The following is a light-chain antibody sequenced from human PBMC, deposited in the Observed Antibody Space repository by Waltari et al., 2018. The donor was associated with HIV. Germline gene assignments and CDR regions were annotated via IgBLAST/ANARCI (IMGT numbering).Light chain of an antibody. CDR3: QQYNSYPYT. V-gene: IGKV1-5*03. Sequence: DIQMTQSPSTLSASVGDRVTITCRASQSFSSWLAWYQQKPGKAPKLLIYKASSLESGVPSRCSGSGSGTEFTLTISSLQPDDFATYYCQQYNSYPYTFGQGTKLEIK. J-gene: IGKJ2*01. CDR2: KAS. CDR1: QSFSSW.